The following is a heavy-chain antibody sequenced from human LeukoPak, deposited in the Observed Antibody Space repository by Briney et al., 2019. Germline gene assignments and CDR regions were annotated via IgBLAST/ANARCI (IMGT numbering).Heavy chain of an antibody. V-gene: IGHV4-59*11. CDR1: GASISAHY. Sequence: SETLSLTCTVSGASISAHYWSWIRQPPGKGLEYIGDVYYTGTTNYNPSLTSRVTMSVDTPKNQFSLRLTSVTAADTAVYYCAKFGTYPVHVSYSYYYLDVWGKGTTVTVSS. CDR3: AKFGTYPVHVSYSYYYLDV. J-gene: IGHJ6*03. CDR2: VYYTGTT. D-gene: IGHD1-26*01.